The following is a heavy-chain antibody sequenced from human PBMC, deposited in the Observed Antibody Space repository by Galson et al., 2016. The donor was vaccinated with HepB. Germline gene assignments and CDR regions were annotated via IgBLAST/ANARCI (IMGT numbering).Heavy chain of an antibody. CDR2: VKDKTQGVAT. V-gene: IGHV3-15*01. D-gene: IGHD6-13*01. CDR3: IMGRRVSWDDAFEN. CDR1: GFTFSDAW. Sequence: SLRLSCAVSGFTFSDAWMTWIRQVSGKGLEWIGRVKDKTQGVATDYAAPVKDRFSISRDDSTNTLYLQMSSLQTEDTAVYYCIMGRRVSWDDAFENWGQGTLVTVSS. J-gene: IGHJ3*02.